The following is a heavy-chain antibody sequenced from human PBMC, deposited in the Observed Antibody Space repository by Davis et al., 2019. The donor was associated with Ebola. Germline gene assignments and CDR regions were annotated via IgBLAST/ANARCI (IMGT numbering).Heavy chain of an antibody. CDR1: GGTFSSYA. V-gene: IGHV1-69*13. CDR3: ARAEYSSSSRGAFDI. D-gene: IGHD6-13*01. Sequence: SVKVSCKASGGTFSSYAISWVRQAPGQGLEWMGGIIPIFGTANYAQKFQGRVTITADESTSTAYMELSSLRSEDTAVYYCARAEYSSSSRGAFDIWGQGTMVTVSS. J-gene: IGHJ3*02. CDR2: IIPIFGTA.